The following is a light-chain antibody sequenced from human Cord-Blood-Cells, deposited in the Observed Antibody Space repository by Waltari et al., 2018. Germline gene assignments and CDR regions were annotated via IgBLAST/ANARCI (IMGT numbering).Light chain of an antibody. V-gene: IGKV3-20*01. CDR1: QSVSSSY. Sequence: EIVLPQSPGTLSLSPGERATLSCRASQSVSSSYLAWYQQKPGQAPRLLIYGASSRATGIPDRFSVSGSGTDFTLTISRLEPEDFAVYYCQQYGSSPGTFGQGTKVEIK. CDR3: QQYGSSPGT. J-gene: IGKJ1*01. CDR2: GAS.